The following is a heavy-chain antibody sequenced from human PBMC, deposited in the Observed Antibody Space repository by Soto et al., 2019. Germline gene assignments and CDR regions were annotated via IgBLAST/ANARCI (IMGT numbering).Heavy chain of an antibody. Sequence: SQTLSLTCAISGDSVSSNTASWNWIRQSPSRGLEWQGRKYFRSKWYNDYAVSVKSRIIINPDTSNNQFSLQLNSVTPEDTAVYFCAKGDNLGPKTGYAFDPWGQGIMVTVSS. D-gene: IGHD5-12*01. J-gene: IGHJ5*02. CDR3: AKGDNLGPKTGYAFDP. V-gene: IGHV6-1*01. CDR2: KYFRSKWYN. CDR1: GDSVSSNTAS.